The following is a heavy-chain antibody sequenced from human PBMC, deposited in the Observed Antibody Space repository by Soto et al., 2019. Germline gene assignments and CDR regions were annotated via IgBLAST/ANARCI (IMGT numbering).Heavy chain of an antibody. J-gene: IGHJ3*02. CDR3: ARDRSIWFGESGFFDI. CDR1: GGSISSGGYY. Sequence: SETLSLTCTVSGGSISSGGYYWSWIRQHPGKGLEWIGYIYYSGSTYYNPSLKSRVTISVDTSKNQFSLKLSSVTAADTAVYYCARDRSIWFGESGFFDIWGQGTMVTVSS. CDR2: IYYSGST. V-gene: IGHV4-31*03. D-gene: IGHD3-10*01.